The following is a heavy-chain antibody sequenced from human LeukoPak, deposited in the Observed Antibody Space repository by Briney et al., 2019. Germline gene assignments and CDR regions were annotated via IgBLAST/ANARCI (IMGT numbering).Heavy chain of an antibody. Sequence: GASVKVSCKASGYTFTGYYMHWVRQAPGQGLEWMGWINPNSGGTNYAQKFQGRVTMTRDTSISTAYMELSRLRSDDTAVYYCARGDTIFGVVIGQWMGDVWGKGTTVTVSS. V-gene: IGHV1-2*02. D-gene: IGHD3-3*01. CDR2: INPNSGGT. CDR1: GYTFTGYY. CDR3: ARGDTIFGVVIGQWMGDV. J-gene: IGHJ6*04.